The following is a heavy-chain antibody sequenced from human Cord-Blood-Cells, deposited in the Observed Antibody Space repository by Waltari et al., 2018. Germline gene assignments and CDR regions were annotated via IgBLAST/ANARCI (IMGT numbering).Heavy chain of an antibody. J-gene: IGHJ6*02. D-gene: IGHD2-15*01. CDR2: INHSGST. V-gene: IGHV4-34*01. CDR3: ARVRYSGYYYYGMDV. Sequence: QQWGAGLLKPSETLSLTCAVYGGSFSGYYWSWIRQPPGKGLEWIGEINHSGSTNYNPSLKSRVTISVDTSKNQFSLKLSSVTAADTAVYYCARVRYSGYYYYGMDVWGQGTTVTVSS. CDR1: GGSFSGYY.